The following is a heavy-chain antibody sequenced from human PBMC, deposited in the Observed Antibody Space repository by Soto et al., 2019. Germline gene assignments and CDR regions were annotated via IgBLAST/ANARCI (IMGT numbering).Heavy chain of an antibody. V-gene: IGHV1-3*01. J-gene: IGHJ6*02. CDR1: GYTFTSYA. Sequence: GASVKVSCKASGYTFTSYAMHWVRQAPGQRLEWMGWINAGNGNTKYSQKFQGRVTITRDTSASTAYMELSSLRSEDTAVYYCARDKAVAGTGFVSFPRGYYYYGMDVWGQGTTVTVSS. D-gene: IGHD6-19*01. CDR3: ARDKAVAGTGFVSFPRGYYYYGMDV. CDR2: INAGNGNT.